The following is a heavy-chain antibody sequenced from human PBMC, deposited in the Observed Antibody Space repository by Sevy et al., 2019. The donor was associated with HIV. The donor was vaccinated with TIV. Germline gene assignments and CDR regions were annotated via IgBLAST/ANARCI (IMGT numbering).Heavy chain of an antibody. J-gene: IGHJ4*02. V-gene: IGHV3-23*01. CDR1: GFTFSSYA. CDR2: ISGSGGST. CDR3: AKERTIMVQGEGGLLG. D-gene: IGHD3-10*01. Sequence: GGSLRLSCAASGFTFSSYAMSWVRQAPGKGLEWVTGISGSGGSTYYADSVKGRFTISRDNSKNTLYLQMNSLRAEDTAVYYCAKERTIMVQGEGGLLGWGQGTLVTVSS.